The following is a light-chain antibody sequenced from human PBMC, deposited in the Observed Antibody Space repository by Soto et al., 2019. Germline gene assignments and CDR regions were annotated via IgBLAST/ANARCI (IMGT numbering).Light chain of an antibody. CDR2: GAS. V-gene: IGKV3-15*01. CDR3: QQYNNWPLT. Sequence: IVMTKYPATLSVSPGERATLSCRASQSVSSNLAWYQQKPGQAPRLLIHGASTRATGIPVRFSGSGSATEFTLTISSLQSEDFAVYYCQQYNNWPLTFGQGTKVDIK. CDR1: QSVSSN. J-gene: IGKJ1*01.